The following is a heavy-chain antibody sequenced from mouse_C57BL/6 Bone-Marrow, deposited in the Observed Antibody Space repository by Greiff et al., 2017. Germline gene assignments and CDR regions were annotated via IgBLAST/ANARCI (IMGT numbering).Heavy chain of an antibody. J-gene: IGHJ4*01. CDR1: GYTFTSYW. CDR3: TRGWIYDGYYGGVDY. CDR2: IYPGNSDT. Sequence: VQLQRSGTVLARPGASVKMSCKTSGYTFTSYWMHWVKQRPGQGLEWIGAIYPGNSDTSYNQKFKGKAKLTAVTSASTAYMELSSLTNEDSAVYYCTRGWIYDGYYGGVDYWGQGTSVTVSS. D-gene: IGHD2-3*01. V-gene: IGHV1-5*01.